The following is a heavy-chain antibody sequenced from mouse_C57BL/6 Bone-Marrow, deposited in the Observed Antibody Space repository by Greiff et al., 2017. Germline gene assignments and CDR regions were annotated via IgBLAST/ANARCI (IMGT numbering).Heavy chain of an antibody. Sequence: EVQLQASGGGLVKPGGSLKLSCAASGFTFSDYGMHWVRQAPEKGLEWVADLSSGSSTIYYADTVKGRVTISRDNAKNTLFLQMTSLTSEDTAMYYCARGTGRYFDYWGQGTTLTVSA. CDR3: ARGTGRYFDY. J-gene: IGHJ2*01. CDR2: LSSGSSTI. V-gene: IGHV5-17*01. D-gene: IGHD4-1*01. CDR1: GFTFSDYG.